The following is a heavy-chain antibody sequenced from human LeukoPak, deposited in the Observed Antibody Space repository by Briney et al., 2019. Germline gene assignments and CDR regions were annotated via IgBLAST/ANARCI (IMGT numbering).Heavy chain of an antibody. CDR3: VRDRELTY. CDR1: GGSISSYY. J-gene: IGHJ4*02. V-gene: IGHV4-59*01. CDR2: IYYSGST. D-gene: IGHD1-26*01. Sequence: SETLSLTCTVSGGSISSYYWSWIRQPPGKGLEWIGYIYYSGSTNYNPSLKSRVTISVDTSKNQFSLKLTSVTAADTAVYYCVRDRELTYWGQGTLVTVSS.